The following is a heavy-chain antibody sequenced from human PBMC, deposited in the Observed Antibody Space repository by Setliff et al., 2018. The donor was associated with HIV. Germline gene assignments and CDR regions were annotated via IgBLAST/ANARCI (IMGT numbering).Heavy chain of an antibody. Sequence: KPSETLSLTCSVSGGPITSNTYFWDWIRQAPGKGLEWIGSIYHSGNTYYNPSLKSRVSISVDTSKRQFSLKLTSVTAGDSALYYCGRRRGQKATGWYYFDFWGQGALVTVSS. D-gene: IGHD6-19*01. CDR3: GRRRGQKATGWYYFDF. V-gene: IGHV4-39*01. CDR1: GGPITSNTYF. J-gene: IGHJ4*02. CDR2: IYHSGNT.